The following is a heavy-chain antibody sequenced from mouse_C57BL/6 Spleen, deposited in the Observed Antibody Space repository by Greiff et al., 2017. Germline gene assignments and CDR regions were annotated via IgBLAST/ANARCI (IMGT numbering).Heavy chain of an antibody. CDR3: EIDYGYDGPSFAY. V-gene: IGHV1-81*01. D-gene: IGHD2-2*01. CDR1: GYTFTGYG. Sequence: QVHVKQSGAELARPGASVKLSCKASGYTFTGYGISWVKQGTGQGLEWIGEIYPGSGNTYYNEKLKGKVTLTADKSSNTAYMELRSLKSEDSAVYFCEIDYGYDGPSFAYWGQGTLVTVSA. J-gene: IGHJ3*01. CDR2: IYPGSGNT.